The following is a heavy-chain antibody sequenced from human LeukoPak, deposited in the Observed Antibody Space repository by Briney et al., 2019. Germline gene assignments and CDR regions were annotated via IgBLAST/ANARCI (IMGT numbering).Heavy chain of an antibody. J-gene: IGHJ5*02. CDR2: ITGSGDST. Sequence: PGGSLRLSCVASGFTFSHAMNWVRQAPGKGLKWVSVITGSGDSTYYADSVKGGFTISRDNSKNTLYLQMNDLRAADTAVYFCAGDISGNYYKWFDPWGQGTLVTVSS. CDR1: GFTFSHA. V-gene: IGHV3-23*01. D-gene: IGHD3-22*01. CDR3: AGDISGNYYKWFDP.